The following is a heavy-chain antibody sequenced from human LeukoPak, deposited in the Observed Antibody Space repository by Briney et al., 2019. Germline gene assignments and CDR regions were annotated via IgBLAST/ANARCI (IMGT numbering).Heavy chain of an antibody. CDR2: ISYDGSTK. D-gene: IGHD5-18*01. J-gene: IGHJ4*02. CDR3: ARSRYTYGYFDY. CDR1: GFTFGDYP. Sequence: GGSLRLSCAASGFTFGDYPMHWVRQAPGKGLEWVAGISYDGSTKYYAGSVNGRFTMSRDNSKNTLYLQMTSLRPEDTAVYYCARSRYTYGYFDYWGQGTLVTVSS. V-gene: IGHV3-30-3*01.